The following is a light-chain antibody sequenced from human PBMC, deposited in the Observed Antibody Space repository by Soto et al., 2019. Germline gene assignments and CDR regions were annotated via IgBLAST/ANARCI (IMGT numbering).Light chain of an antibody. CDR3: SSYTTRSTLVV. CDR2: DVT. Sequence: QSALTQPASVSGSPGQSITISCTGTSSDVGGYDFVSWYQQYPGKAPKLLIYDVTNRPSGVSNRFSGSKSGNTAALTISGLQPEDEADYYCSSYTTRSTLVVFGGGTKVTVL. J-gene: IGLJ2*01. CDR1: SSDVGGYDF. V-gene: IGLV2-14*01.